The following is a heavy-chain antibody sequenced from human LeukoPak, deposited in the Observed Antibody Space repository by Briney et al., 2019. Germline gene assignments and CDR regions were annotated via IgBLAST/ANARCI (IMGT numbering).Heavy chain of an antibody. V-gene: IGHV3-48*04. Sequence: GGSLRLSCAASGFTFSDYSMNWVRQAPGKGLEWISYIGIDSGNTNYADSVKGRFTISRDNAKNSLYLQMNSLRAEDTAVYYCARDLNCGGDCYSYDWGQGTLVTVSS. J-gene: IGHJ4*02. CDR1: GFTFSDYS. CDR2: IGIDSGNT. D-gene: IGHD2-21*02. CDR3: ARDLNCGGDCYSYD.